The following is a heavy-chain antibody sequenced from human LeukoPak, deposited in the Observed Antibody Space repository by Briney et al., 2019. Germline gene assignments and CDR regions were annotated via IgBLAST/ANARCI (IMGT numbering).Heavy chain of an antibody. Sequence: ASVKVSCKASGYTFTSYGISWVRQAPGQGLEWMGIINPSSGSTSYAQKFQGRVTMTRDMSTSTVYMELSSLRFEDTAVYYCARGRTTITSVFDYWGQGTLVTVSS. CDR3: ARGRTTITSVFDY. CDR2: INPSSGST. D-gene: IGHD4-11*01. V-gene: IGHV1-46*01. CDR1: GYTFTSYG. J-gene: IGHJ4*02.